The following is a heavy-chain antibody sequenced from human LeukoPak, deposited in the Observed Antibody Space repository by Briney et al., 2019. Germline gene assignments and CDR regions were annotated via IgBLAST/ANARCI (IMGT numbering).Heavy chain of an antibody. CDR2: TKYRGST. V-gene: IGHV4-31*03. J-gene: IGHJ3*02. Sequence: SQTLSLTCTVSGDSITSGGYYWTWIRQHPEKGLEWIGYTKYRGSTYYNPSLKSRLTISVDTSNNQFSLRLTSVTVADTAVYYCAREGYGDDARAFDIWGQGTMVTVSS. CDR3: AREGYGDDARAFDI. CDR1: GDSITSGGYY. D-gene: IGHD4-17*01.